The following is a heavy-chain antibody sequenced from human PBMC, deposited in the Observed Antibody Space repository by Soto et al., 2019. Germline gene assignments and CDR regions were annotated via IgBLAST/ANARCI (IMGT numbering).Heavy chain of an antibody. CDR3: ARDRSDSSRADSFDV. V-gene: IGHV3-53*01. J-gene: IGHJ3*01. D-gene: IGHD6-25*01. CDR1: GFTVSNTY. Sequence: GGSLRLSCAVSGFTVSNTYMSWVRQVPGKGLEWVAVIYRGVSTHYADSVKGRFTISRDDSKNTIYLQMNSLRAEDTAVYYCARDRSDSSRADSFDVWGQGTMVTVSS. CDR2: IYRGVST.